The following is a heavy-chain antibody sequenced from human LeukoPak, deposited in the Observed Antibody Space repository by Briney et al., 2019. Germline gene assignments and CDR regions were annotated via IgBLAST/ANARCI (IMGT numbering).Heavy chain of an antibody. Sequence: ASVKVSCKASGYTFTTYGISWVRQAPGQGLEWMGWISAYNGHTNYAQNLQGRVTMTTDTSTSTAYMELSSLRSEDTAVYYCARDSGERGSGSYLIAYWGQGTLVTVSS. J-gene: IGHJ4*02. D-gene: IGHD3-10*01. CDR2: ISAYNGHT. V-gene: IGHV1-18*01. CDR3: ARDSGERGSGSYLIAY. CDR1: GYTFTTYG.